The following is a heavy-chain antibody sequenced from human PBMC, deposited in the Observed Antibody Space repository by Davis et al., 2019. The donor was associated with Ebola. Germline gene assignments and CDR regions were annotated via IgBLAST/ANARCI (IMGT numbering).Heavy chain of an antibody. J-gene: IGHJ6*03. Sequence: ASVKVSCKASGYTFTGYYMHWVRQAPGQGLEWMGWINPNSGGTNYAQKFQGWVTMTRDTSISTAYMELSRLRSDDTAVYYCARGGAVAGYYYYYYMDVWGKGTTVTVSS. CDR1: GYTFTGYY. D-gene: IGHD6-19*01. CDR2: INPNSGGT. CDR3: ARGGAVAGYYYYYYMDV. V-gene: IGHV1-2*04.